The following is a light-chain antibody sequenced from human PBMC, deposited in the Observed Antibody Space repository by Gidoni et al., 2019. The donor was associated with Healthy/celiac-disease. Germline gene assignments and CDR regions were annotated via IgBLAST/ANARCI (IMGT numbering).Light chain of an antibody. J-gene: IGLJ2*01. Sequence: QTVVTPDPSLTVSPGGTVTLTCGSSTGAVTSGHYPYWFEQKPGQAPRTLIYDTSNKHSCTPARFSGSLLGGKAALTLSGAQPEDEAEYYCLLSYSGARPVVVFGGGTKLTGL. CDR1: TGAVTSGHY. CDR2: DTS. V-gene: IGLV7-46*01. CDR3: LLSYSGARPVVV.